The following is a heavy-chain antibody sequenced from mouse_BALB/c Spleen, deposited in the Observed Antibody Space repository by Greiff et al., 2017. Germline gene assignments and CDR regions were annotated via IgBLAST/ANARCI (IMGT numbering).Heavy chain of an antibody. D-gene: IGHD1-1*01. V-gene: IGHV7-3*02. CDR2: IRNKANGYTT. J-gene: IGHJ2*01. Sequence: EVKLVESGGGLVQPGGSLRLSCATSGFTFTDYYMSWVRQPPGKALEWLGFIRNKANGYTTEYSASVKGRFTISRDNSQSILYLQMNTLRAEDSATYYCARDITTFDYWGQGTTLTVSS. CDR3: ARDITTFDY. CDR1: GFTFTDYY.